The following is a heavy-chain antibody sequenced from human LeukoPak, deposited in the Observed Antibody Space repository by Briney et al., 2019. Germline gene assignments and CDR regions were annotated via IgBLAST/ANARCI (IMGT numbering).Heavy chain of an antibody. J-gene: IGHJ4*02. D-gene: IGHD6-13*01. Sequence: SGPTLVNSTQTLTLTCTFSGFSLSTSAMGVGWFRQPPGKALEWLALIYWDDDKRYSPSLKSRLTITKDTTKNQVVLTMTNMDPIDTATYYCAHRPPVVGSSVFDYWGQGTLVTVSS. CDR3: AHRPPVVGSSVFDY. V-gene: IGHV2-5*02. CDR2: IYWDDDK. CDR1: GFSLSTSAMG.